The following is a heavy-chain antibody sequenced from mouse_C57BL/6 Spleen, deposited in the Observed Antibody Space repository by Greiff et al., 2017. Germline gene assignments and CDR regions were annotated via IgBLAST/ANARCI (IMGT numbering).Heavy chain of an antibody. J-gene: IGHJ2*01. V-gene: IGHV1-80*01. CDR2: IYPGDGDT. CDR3: ARKGGRNYFDD. Sequence: QVQLQQSGAELVKPGASVKISCKASGYAFSSYWMNWVKQRPGKGLEWIGQIYPGDGDTNYNGKFKGKATLTADKSSSTAYLQLSSLTSEDAAVYFCARKGGRNYFDDWGQGTTLTVSS. CDR1: GYAFSSYW.